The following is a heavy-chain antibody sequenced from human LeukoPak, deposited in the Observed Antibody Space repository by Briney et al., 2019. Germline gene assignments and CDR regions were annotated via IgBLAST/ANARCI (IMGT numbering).Heavy chain of an antibody. D-gene: IGHD5-18*01. CDR1: RLTFSTYA. V-gene: IGHV3-23*01. CDR2: ISSSGDNT. CDR3: VRRGYSYGVFDY. Sequence: PGGSLRLSCTASRLTFSTYAMNWVRQAPGKGLEWVSSISSSGDNTHYADSLKGRFTISRDNSKNTLYLQMNSLRADDTAIYYCVRRGYSYGVFDYWGQGTLVTVSS. J-gene: IGHJ4*02.